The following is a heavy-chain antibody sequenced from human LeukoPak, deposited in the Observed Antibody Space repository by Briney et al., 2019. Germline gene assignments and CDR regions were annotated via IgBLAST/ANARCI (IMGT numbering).Heavy chain of an antibody. CDR3: ARQGEDSSWYYFDY. V-gene: IGHV5-51*01. CDR1: GYSFTSYW. Sequence: PGESLKISCKGSGYSFTSYWIGWVRQLPGKGLEYMGIIYPGASDTRYSPSFQGQVTISADKSISTAYLKWSSLKASDTAMYYCARQGEDSSWYYFDYWGQGTLVTVSS. J-gene: IGHJ4*02. D-gene: IGHD6-13*01. CDR2: IYPGASDT.